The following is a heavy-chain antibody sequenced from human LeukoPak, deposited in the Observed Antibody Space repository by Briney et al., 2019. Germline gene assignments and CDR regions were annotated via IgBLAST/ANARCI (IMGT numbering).Heavy chain of an antibody. CDR2: IGAAGDT. V-gene: IGHV3-13*01. CDR1: GFTFSTYD. CDR3: ARARRYGSGSYLFDY. J-gene: IGHJ4*02. D-gene: IGHD3-10*01. Sequence: PGGSLRLSCAASGFTFSTYDIHWVRQATGKGLEWVSAIGAAGDTYYPGSVKGRFTISRENAKNSLYLQMNSLRAGDTAVYYCARARRYGSGSYLFDYWGQGTLVTVSS.